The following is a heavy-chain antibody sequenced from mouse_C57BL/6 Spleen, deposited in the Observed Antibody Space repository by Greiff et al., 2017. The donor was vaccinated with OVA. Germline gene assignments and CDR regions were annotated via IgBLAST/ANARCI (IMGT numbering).Heavy chain of an antibody. CDR2: IYPYNGVS. J-gene: IGHJ4*01. CDR3: ARADEGYYVYAMDY. CDR1: GYSFTGYY. D-gene: IGHD2-3*01. Sequence: VQLQQSGPELVKPGASVKISCKASGYSFTGYYMHWVKQSHGHILDWIGYIYPYNGVSRYNQKFKGKATLPVDKSSSPPYMELRSLTSEDSAVYDGARADEGYYVYAMDYWGQGTSVTVSS. V-gene: IGHV1-31*01.